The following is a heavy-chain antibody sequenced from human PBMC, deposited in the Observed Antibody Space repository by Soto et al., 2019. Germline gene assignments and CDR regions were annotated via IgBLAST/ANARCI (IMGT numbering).Heavy chain of an antibody. V-gene: IGHV2-5*01. CDR1: GFSLSASGVG. CDR3: AHTSLVAGVTGYFYGMDV. Sequence: QITLKESGPTLVKPTQTLTLTCTFSGFSLSASGVGVGWIRQPPGKALEWLALLYWNDDKRYSPSLRSRLTITQDTSKNQVVLTMTNMDPVDTATYYCAHTSLVAGVTGYFYGMDVWGQGTTVTASS. J-gene: IGHJ6*02. CDR2: LYWNDDK. D-gene: IGHD6-13*01.